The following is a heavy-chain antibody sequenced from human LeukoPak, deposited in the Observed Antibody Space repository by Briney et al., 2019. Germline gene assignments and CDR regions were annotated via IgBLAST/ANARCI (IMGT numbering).Heavy chain of an antibody. CDR3: ARGGVSQDYFDY. CDR1: GFTFSSYS. D-gene: IGHD6-13*01. V-gene: IGHV3-21*01. J-gene: IGHJ4*02. CDR2: ISSSSSYI. Sequence: GGSLRLSCAASGFTFSSYSMNWVRQAPGKGLEWVSSISSSSSYIYYADSVKGRFTISRDNAKNSLYLQMNSLRAEDTAVYYCARGGVSQDYFDYWGQGTLVIVSS.